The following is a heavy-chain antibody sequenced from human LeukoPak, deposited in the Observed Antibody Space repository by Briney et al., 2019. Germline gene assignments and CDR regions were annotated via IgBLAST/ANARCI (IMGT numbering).Heavy chain of an antibody. Sequence: PGGSLRLSCAASGFTFSSYAMSWVRQAPGKGLEWVSAISGSGGSTYYADSVKGRFTISRDNSKNTLCLQMNSLRAEDTAVYYCAKGRGGSGWSSYWYFDLWGRGTLVTVSS. J-gene: IGHJ2*01. D-gene: IGHD6-19*01. CDR3: AKGRGGSGWSSYWYFDL. CDR2: ISGSGGST. CDR1: GFTFSSYA. V-gene: IGHV3-23*01.